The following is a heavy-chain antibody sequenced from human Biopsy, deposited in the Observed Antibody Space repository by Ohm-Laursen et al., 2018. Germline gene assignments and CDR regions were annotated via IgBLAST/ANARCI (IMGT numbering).Heavy chain of an antibody. CDR3: ARDTPETYDYDNDDNSPFPRRYIDY. J-gene: IGHJ4*02. V-gene: IGHV3-11*01. CDR1: GFHFSDYY. D-gene: IGHD3-22*01. CDR2: IASSDGTT. Sequence: GSLRLSCSASGFHFSDYYMSWIRQAPGKGLEWLSYIASSDGTTYYVDSVKGRFTISRDNAEKSLYLQMNSLRAEDTAVYYCARDTPETYDYDNDDNSPFPRRYIDYWGQGTLVTVSS.